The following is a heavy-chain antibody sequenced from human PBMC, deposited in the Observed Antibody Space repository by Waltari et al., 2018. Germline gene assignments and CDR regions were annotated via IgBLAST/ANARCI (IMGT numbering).Heavy chain of an antibody. V-gene: IGHV4-34*01. CDR2: INHSGST. Sequence: QVQMRQWGAGLLEPSETLSLTCAVYGGALSGYSRPWIRQTPGKGLEWSGEINHSGSTNYRSSLKSRVTISLDASNNQFSLKLSSVTAADTAIYYCARDGRGFNYGSGTYNYWGQGTLVTVSS. D-gene: IGHD3-10*01. J-gene: IGHJ4*02. CDR1: GGALSGYS. CDR3: ARDGRGFNYGSGTYNY.